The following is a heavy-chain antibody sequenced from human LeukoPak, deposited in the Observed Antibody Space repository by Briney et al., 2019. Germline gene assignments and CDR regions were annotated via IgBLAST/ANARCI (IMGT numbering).Heavy chain of an antibody. V-gene: IGHV1-24*01. J-gene: IGHJ6*03. Sequence: ASVKVSCKVSGYTLTELSVHWVRQAPGKGLEWMGNFDPKDGDTIYAQRFQGRVTMTEDTSTHTAYMELSSLRSEDTAVYFCARDLERYPISGNDRYYYYYCMDVWGKGTTVTVSS. CDR3: ARDLERYPISGNDRYYYYYCMDV. CDR2: FDPKDGDT. CDR1: GYTLTELS. D-gene: IGHD1-1*01.